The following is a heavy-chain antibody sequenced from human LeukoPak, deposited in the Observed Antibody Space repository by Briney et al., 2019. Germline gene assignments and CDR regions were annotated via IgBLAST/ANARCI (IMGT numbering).Heavy chain of an antibody. CDR3: ARRADSSSWSISY. CDR2: IYPGDPDT. V-gene: IGHV5-51*01. CDR1: GYSFTSYW. J-gene: IGHJ4*02. Sequence: GESLKISCKGSGYSFTSYWIAWVRQMPGKGLEWMGIIYPGDPDTTYSPSFEGQVTISADKSISTAYLQWSSLKASDTAMYYCARRADSSSWSISYWGQGTLVTVSS. D-gene: IGHD6-13*01.